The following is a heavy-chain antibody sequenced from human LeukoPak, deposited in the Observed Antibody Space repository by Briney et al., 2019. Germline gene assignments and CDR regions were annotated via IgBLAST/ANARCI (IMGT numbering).Heavy chain of an antibody. Sequence: KPSETLSLTCAVYGGSFSGHYWSWIRQPPGKGLEWIGEINHSGSTNYNPSLKSRVTISVDTSKNQFSLKLSSVTAADTAVYYCARRGKKGGTMVRGATNWFDPWGQGTLVTVSS. CDR2: INHSGST. J-gene: IGHJ5*02. CDR1: GGSFSGHY. D-gene: IGHD3-10*01. CDR3: ARRGKKGGTMVRGATNWFDP. V-gene: IGHV4-34*01.